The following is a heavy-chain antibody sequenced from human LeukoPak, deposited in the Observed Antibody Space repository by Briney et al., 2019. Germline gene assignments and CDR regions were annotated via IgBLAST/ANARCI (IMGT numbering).Heavy chain of an antibody. D-gene: IGHD6-13*01. V-gene: IGHV1-69*01. CDR1: GDTFSSYA. Sequence: ASVKVSCKASGDTFSSYAISWVRQAPGQGLEWMGGIIPIFGTANYAQKFQGRVTITADESTSTAYMELSSLRSEDTAVYYCARGIPGYSSSWYGVGYYGMDVWGKGTTVTVSS. CDR3: ARGIPGYSSSWYGVGYYGMDV. J-gene: IGHJ6*04. CDR2: IIPIFGTA.